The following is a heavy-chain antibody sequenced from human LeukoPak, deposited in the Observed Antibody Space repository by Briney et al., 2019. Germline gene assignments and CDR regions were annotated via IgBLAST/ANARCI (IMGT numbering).Heavy chain of an antibody. CDR1: GGSISSGGYS. V-gene: IGHV4-30-2*01. CDR2: IYHSGST. Sequence: SETLSLTCAVSGGSISSGGYSWSWIRQPPGKGLEWIGYIYHSGSTYYNPSLKSRVTISVGRSKNQFSLKLSSVTAADTAVYYCARLIAVAPYFDYWGQGTLVTVSS. J-gene: IGHJ4*02. D-gene: IGHD6-19*01. CDR3: ARLIAVAPYFDY.